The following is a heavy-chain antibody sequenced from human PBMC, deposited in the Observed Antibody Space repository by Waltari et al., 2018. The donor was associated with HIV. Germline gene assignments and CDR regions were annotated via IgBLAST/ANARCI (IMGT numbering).Heavy chain of an antibody. Sequence: QLQLQESGPGLVKPSETLSLTCTVSGGSISSSSYYWGWIRQPPGKGLEWLGSIYYSGSTYYNPSLKSRVTISVDTSKNQFSLKLSSVTAADTAVYYCASHNVEMATFDYWGQGTLVTVSS. CDR1: GGSISSSSYY. CDR3: ASHNVEMATFDY. J-gene: IGHJ4*02. CDR2: IYYSGST. V-gene: IGHV4-39*01. D-gene: IGHD5-12*01.